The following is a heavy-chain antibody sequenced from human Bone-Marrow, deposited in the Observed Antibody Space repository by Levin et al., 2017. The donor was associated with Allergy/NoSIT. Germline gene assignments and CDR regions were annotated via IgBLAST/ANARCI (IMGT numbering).Heavy chain of an antibody. J-gene: IGHJ4*02. CDR2: IYYSGST. V-gene: IGHV4-59*01. CDR3: AGYDILTGYYNLGY. CDR1: GGSISSYY. D-gene: IGHD3-9*01. Sequence: SETLSLTCTVSGGSISSYYWSWIRQPPGKGLEWIGYIYYSGSTNYNPSLKSRVTISVDTSKNQFSLKLSSVTAADTAVYYCAGYDILTGYYNLGYWGQGTLVTVSS.